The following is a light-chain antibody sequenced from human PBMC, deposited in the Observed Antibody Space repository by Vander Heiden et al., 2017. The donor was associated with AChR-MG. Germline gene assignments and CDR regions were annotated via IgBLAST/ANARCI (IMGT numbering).Light chain of an antibody. CDR1: KIGSKS. Sequence: SYVLTQPPSVSVAPGQTASITCGGNKIGSKSVHWYQQKPGQAPVVVVYDDSDRPSGIPERFSGSNSGNTATLTISRVEAGDEADYYCQVWDSSSDHVVFGGGTKLTVL. CDR2: DDS. V-gene: IGLV3-21*02. CDR3: QVWDSSSDHVV. J-gene: IGLJ2*01.